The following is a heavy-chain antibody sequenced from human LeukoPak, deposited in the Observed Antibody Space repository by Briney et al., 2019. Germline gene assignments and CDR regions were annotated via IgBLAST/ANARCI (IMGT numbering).Heavy chain of an antibody. J-gene: IGHJ4*02. CDR2: VSGNGANT. Sequence: GESLRLSCAASGFTFISHTMSWIRQAPGKGLEWVSGVSGNGANTYYADSVKGRFTISRDNAKNTLYLQMNSLRAEDTAVYYCARDRTTAKSSVFYWGQGTLVTVSS. CDR1: GFTFISHT. D-gene: IGHD1-7*01. V-gene: IGHV3-23*01. CDR3: ARDRTTAKSSVFY.